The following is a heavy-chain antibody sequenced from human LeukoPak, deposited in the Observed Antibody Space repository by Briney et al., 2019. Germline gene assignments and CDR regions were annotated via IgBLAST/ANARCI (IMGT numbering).Heavy chain of an antibody. D-gene: IGHD5-18*01. Sequence: PSETLSLTCGVYGGSFSDYYWSWIRQPPGKGLEWIGEINHSGSTNYNPSLKSRVTISVDTSKNHFSLRLSSVTAADTAVYYCARGLPGYSYGLGFDYRGQGTLVTVSS. CDR1: GGSFSDYY. CDR3: ARGLPGYSYGLGFDY. V-gene: IGHV4-34*01. J-gene: IGHJ4*02. CDR2: INHSGST.